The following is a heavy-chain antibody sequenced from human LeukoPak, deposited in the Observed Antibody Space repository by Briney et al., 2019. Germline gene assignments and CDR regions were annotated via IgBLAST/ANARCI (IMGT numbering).Heavy chain of an antibody. D-gene: IGHD3-22*01. J-gene: IGHJ4*02. Sequence: GGSLRLSCAASGFTFSSYSMNWVRQAPGKGLGWVSSISSSSSYIYYADSVKGRFTISRDNAKNSLYLQMNSLRAEDTAVYYCARDPSDSSGYYFDYWGQGTLVTVSS. CDR1: GFTFSSYS. V-gene: IGHV3-21*01. CDR3: ARDPSDSSGYYFDY. CDR2: ISSSSSYI.